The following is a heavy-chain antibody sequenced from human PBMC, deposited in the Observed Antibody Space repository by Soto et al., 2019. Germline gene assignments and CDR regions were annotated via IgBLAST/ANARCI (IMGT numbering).Heavy chain of an antibody. CDR1: GFTFSSSA. V-gene: IGHV3-30-3*01. J-gene: IGHJ4*02. D-gene: IGHD3-10*01. CDR3: ARGGVIYYGSGSYTYYFDY. Sequence: GVSLRLSCAASGFTFSSSAMHWSRQAPGKGLEWVAVISYDGSNKYYADSVKGRFTISRDNSKSTLYLQMNSLRAEDTAVYYFARGGVIYYGSGSYTYYFDYWGQGT. CDR2: ISYDGSNK.